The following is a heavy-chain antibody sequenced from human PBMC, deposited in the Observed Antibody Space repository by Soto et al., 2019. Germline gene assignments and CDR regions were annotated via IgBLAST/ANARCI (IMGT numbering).Heavy chain of an antibody. Sequence: EMLLVESGGGLVQPGGSLRLSCVASGFTFSGYWMSWVRQAPGKGLEWVANINRDGSEEHYVDSVKGRFTISRDNAKNYVYLQMDSLRGDDSAVYYCARDPGPRSASIRGLGWFDPWGQGTLVTVSS. CDR2: INRDGSEE. CDR1: GFTFSGYW. CDR3: ARDPGPRSASIRGLGWFDP. V-gene: IGHV3-7*03. D-gene: IGHD2-2*01. J-gene: IGHJ5*02.